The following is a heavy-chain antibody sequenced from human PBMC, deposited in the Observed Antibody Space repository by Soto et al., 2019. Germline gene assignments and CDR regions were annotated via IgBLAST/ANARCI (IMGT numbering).Heavy chain of an antibody. CDR3: ARDPYSNYVGYGMDV. V-gene: IGHV3-30-3*01. D-gene: IGHD4-4*01. CDR1: GFTFSSYA. J-gene: IGHJ6*02. Sequence: QVQLVESGGGVVQPGRSLRLSCAASGFTFSSYAMHWVRQAPGKGLEWVAVISYDGSNKYYADSVKGRFTISRDNSKNTLYLQMNSLRAEDTAVYYCARDPYSNYVGYGMDVWGQGTTVTVSS. CDR2: ISYDGSNK.